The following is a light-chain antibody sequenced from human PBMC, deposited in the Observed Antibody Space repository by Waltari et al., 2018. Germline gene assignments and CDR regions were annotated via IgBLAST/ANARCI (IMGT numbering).Light chain of an antibody. V-gene: IGKV3-20*01. CDR1: QSVSRSR. CDR2: GAS. J-gene: IGKJ2*01. Sequence: EVVLPQSPGTLSLSPGERATLSCRASQSVSRSRIAWYLHIPGQAPRLLIYGASGRATGIPDRFSGSGSGTDFSLTISRVEPEDFAVYYCQQFGSSVMYTFGQGTKLEIK. CDR3: QQFGSSVMYT.